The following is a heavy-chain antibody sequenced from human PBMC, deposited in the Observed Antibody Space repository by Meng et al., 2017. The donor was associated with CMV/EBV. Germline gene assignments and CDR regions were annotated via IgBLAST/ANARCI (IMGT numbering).Heavy chain of an antibody. J-gene: IGHJ3*02. CDR3: ARLRKIVVVPAVPAAFDI. CDR2: IYYSGST. Sequence: SETLSLTCTVSGGSISSSSYYWGWIRQPPGKGLEWIGYIYYSGSTYYNPSLKSRVTISVDTSKNQFSLKLSSVTAADTAVYYCARLRKIVVVPAVPAAFDIWGQGTMVTVSS. CDR1: GGSISSSSYY. D-gene: IGHD2-2*01. V-gene: IGHV4-30-4*08.